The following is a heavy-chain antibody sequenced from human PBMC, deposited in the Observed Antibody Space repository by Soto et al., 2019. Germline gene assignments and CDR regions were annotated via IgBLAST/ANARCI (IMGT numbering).Heavy chain of an antibody. CDR3: ARGGYSPYYGMDV. D-gene: IGHD5-18*01. CDR2: IYSGGST. J-gene: IGHJ6*02. V-gene: IGHV3-53*01. Sequence: EVQLVESGGGLIQPGGSLRLSCAASGFTVSSNYMSWVRQAPGKGLEWVSVIYSGGSTYYADSVKGRFTISRDNSKNTLYHQMNSLRAEDTAVYYGARGGYSPYYGMDVWGQGTTVTVSS. CDR1: GFTVSSNY.